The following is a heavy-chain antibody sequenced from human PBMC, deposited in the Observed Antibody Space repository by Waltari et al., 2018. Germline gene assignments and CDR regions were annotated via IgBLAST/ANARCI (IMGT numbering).Heavy chain of an antibody. J-gene: IGHJ6*02. V-gene: IGHV4-34*01. CDR2: INHSGST. Sequence: QVQLQQWGAGLLKPLETLSRTCAVHGGSFSGYIWSWTRPPPCKGLEWIGEINHSGSTNYNPSLKSRVTISVDTSKNQFSLKLSSVTAADTAVYYCARDLTYYGSGYYYYGMDVWGQGTTVTVSS. CDR1: GGSFSGYI. CDR3: ARDLTYYGSGYYYYGMDV. D-gene: IGHD3-10*01.